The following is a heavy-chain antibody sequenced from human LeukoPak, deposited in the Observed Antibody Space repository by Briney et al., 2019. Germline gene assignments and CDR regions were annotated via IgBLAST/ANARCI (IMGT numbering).Heavy chain of an antibody. CDR1: GFTFSGYA. CDR2: FSGSGSSS. V-gene: IGHV3-23*01. J-gene: IGHJ4*02. CDR3: AKGYTDYDY. Sequence: PGGSLRLSCAASGFTFSGYAMAWVRQAPGKGLEWVSGFSGSGSSSYYADSVKGRFTISKDNSKNTLYLQMNSLRGEDTAVYYCAKGYTDYDYWGQGTLVTVSS. D-gene: IGHD4-11*01.